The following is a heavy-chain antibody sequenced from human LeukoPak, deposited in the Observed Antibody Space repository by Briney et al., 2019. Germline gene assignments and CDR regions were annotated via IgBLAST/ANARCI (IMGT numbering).Heavy chain of an antibody. J-gene: IGHJ4*02. V-gene: IGHV4-31*03. CDR3: ARVRGGKYYFDY. CDR1: GGSISSGGYY. D-gene: IGHD3-16*01. CDR2: IYYSGST. Sequence: SETLSLTCTVSGGSISSGGYYWSWIRQHPGKGLEWIGYIYYSGSTYYNPSLKSRVTISVDTSKNQFSLKLSSVTGADTAVYYCARVRGGKYYFDYWGQGTLVTVSS.